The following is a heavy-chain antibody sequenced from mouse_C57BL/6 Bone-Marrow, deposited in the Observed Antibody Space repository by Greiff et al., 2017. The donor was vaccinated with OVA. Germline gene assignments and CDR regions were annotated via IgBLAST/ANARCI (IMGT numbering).Heavy chain of an antibody. J-gene: IGHJ3*01. CDR3: AYDYDEGFAY. CDR2: IDPSDGYT. V-gene: IGHV1-69*01. CDR1: GYTFTSYW. Sequence: VQLQQPGAELVMPGASVKLSCKASGYTFTSYWMHWVKQRPGQGLEWIGEIDPSDGYTNYNQKFKGKSTLTVDKSSSTAYMQLSSLTSEDSAVYYCAYDYDEGFAYWGQGTLVTVSA. D-gene: IGHD2-4*01.